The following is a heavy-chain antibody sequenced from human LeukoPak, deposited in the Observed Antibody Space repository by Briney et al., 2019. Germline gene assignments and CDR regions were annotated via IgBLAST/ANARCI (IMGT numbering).Heavy chain of an antibody. CDR3: VKDPSPIS. CDR1: GFTVSSNY. D-gene: IGHD3-9*01. J-gene: IGHJ4*02. Sequence: GGSLRLSCAASGFTVSSNYMSWVRQAPGKGLEWVSVIYSGGRTYYADSVKGRFTISRDNSKNTLYLQMNSLRAEDTAVYYCVKDPSPISWGQGALVTVSS. CDR2: IYSGGRT. V-gene: IGHV3-66*01.